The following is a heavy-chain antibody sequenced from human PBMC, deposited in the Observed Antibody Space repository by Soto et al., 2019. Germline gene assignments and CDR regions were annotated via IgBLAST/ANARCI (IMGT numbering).Heavy chain of an antibody. CDR1: GGTFSNYA. V-gene: IGHV1-69*01. CDR3: SIVTAYGMDV. Sequence: QVQLEQSGAEVKKPGSSLKVSCKATGGTFSNYASSWVRQAPGQGLEWMAGIIPVYGTPSYAQRFQDRVTIIADESTTTAYMEVHSLRSEDTAIYYCSIVTAYGMDVWGPGTTVIVSS. CDR2: IIPVYGTP. J-gene: IGHJ6*02. D-gene: IGHD2-15*01.